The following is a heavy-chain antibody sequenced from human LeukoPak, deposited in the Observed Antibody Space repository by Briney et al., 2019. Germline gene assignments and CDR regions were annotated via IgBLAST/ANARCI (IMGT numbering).Heavy chain of an antibody. V-gene: IGHV3-20*04. CDR2: INWNGDST. CDR1: GFSFDDYG. J-gene: IGHJ4*02. D-gene: IGHD7-27*01. CDR3: ARGGPGDYYFEY. Sequence: GGSLRLSCAASGFSFDDYGLSWVRQASGKGLEGVSGINWNGDSTTYGESVRGRFTIARDNAKDSLSLQMNSLRAEDTALYYCARGGPGDYYFEYWGQGVLVTVSS.